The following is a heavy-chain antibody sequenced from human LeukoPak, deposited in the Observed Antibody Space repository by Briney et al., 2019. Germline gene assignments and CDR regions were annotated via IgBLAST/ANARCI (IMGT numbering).Heavy chain of an antibody. V-gene: IGHV3-7*01. CDR1: GFTYSSYW. D-gene: IGHD2-21*01. CDR2: IKEDGSVK. Sequence: GGPLRLSCAASGFTYSSYWMSWVRQAPGKGLEWVANIKEDGSVKYYVDSVKGRFTISRDNAKNSLYLQMNSLRAEDTAVYYCARGLRYFDYWGQGTLVTVSS. J-gene: IGHJ4*02. CDR3: ARGLRYFDY.